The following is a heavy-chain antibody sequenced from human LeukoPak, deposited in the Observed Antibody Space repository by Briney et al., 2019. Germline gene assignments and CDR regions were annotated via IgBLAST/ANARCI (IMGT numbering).Heavy chain of an antibody. CDR3: AREYCSGGSCFFDY. D-gene: IGHD2-15*01. CDR2: IKQDGSEK. V-gene: IGHV3-7*01. J-gene: IGHJ4*02. CDR1: GFTFSSYW. Sequence: GGSLRLSCAASGFTFSSYWMSWVRQVPGKGLEWVANIKQDGSEKYYVDSVKGRFAISRDNAKNSLYLQMNSLRAEDTAVYYCAREYCSGGSCFFDYWGQGTLVTVSS.